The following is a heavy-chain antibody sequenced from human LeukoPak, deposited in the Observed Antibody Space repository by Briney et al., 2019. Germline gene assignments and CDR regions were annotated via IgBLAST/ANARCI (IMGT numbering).Heavy chain of an antibody. Sequence: SETLSLTCTVSGGSISSGGYYWSWIRQPPGKGLEWIGYIYHSGSTYYNPSLKSRVTMSVDTSKNQFSLKLSSVTAADTAVYYCARGLQGILRAFDIWGQGTMVTVSS. CDR1: GGSISSGGYY. D-gene: IGHD3-10*01. CDR3: ARGLQGILRAFDI. J-gene: IGHJ3*02. V-gene: IGHV4-30-2*01. CDR2: IYHSGST.